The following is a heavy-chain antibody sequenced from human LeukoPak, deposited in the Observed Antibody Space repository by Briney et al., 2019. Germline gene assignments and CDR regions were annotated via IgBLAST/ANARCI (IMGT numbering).Heavy chain of an antibody. CDR3: ATEGWGHLGY. V-gene: IGHV4-4*08. D-gene: IGHD3-16*01. J-gene: IGHJ4*02. CDR2: IHITGNT. Sequence: SETLSLTCTVSGGSVRSYNWAWIRQPPGRGLELIGHIHITGNTNYNPSLKSRVTVSVDTPKNHFSLKLSSVTAADTAVYYCATEGWGHLGYWGQGILVTVSS. CDR1: GGSVRSYN.